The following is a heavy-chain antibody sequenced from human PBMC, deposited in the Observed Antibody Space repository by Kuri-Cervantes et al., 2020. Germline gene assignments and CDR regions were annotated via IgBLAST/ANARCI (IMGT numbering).Heavy chain of an antibody. CDR1: GGIISHYD. D-gene: IGHD3-16*01. CDR2: ISYSGST. J-gene: IGHJ3*01. V-gene: IGHV4-59*01. CDR3: VRVGGFPFGAFEV. Sequence: SETLSLTCTVSGGIISHYDWSWIRQPPGKGLEWIGYISYSGSTNYNPSLKSRVTVLVDTSKNQFSLKLTSLAAADAAVYYCVRVGGFPFGAFEVWGQGTMVTVSS.